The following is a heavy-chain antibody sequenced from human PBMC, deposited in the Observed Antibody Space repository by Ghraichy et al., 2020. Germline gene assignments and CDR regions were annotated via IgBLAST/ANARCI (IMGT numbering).Heavy chain of an antibody. D-gene: IGHD2-8*02. CDR2: ILHDESNK. V-gene: IGHV3-30-3*01. Sequence: GGSLRLSCVVSGFTFSNYAMHWVRQAPCKGPEWVAVILHDESNKYYADSVKGRFTISRDNSKNTVYLQMNSLRAEDTAMYYCVRDATSDGVNWGQGTMVTVSS. CDR3: VRDATSDGVN. CDR1: GFTFSNYA. J-gene: IGHJ4*02.